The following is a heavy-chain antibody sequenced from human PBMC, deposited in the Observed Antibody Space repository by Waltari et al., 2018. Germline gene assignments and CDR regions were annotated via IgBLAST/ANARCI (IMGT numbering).Heavy chain of an antibody. J-gene: IGHJ6*02. CDR2: TIPMFGTA. V-gene: IGHV1-69*01. Sequence: LEWMGGTIPMFGTANYAQKFQGRVTITADESTTTAYMEVSSLRSEDTAVYYCAKDGVGFYYYGLDFWGQGTTVTVS. D-gene: IGHD3-3*01. CDR3: AKDGVGFYYYGLDF.